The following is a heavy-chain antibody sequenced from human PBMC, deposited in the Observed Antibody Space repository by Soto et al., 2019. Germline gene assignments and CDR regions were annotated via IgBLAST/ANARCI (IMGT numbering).Heavy chain of an antibody. Sequence: GSLRLSCEASGFTIITYWMHWGLEFPVRGLVWVSRINTDGSTTNYADSVKGRFAISRDNAKNTLYLQMNSLRAEDTAVYYCARAKGYNYGLFDCWGQGTLVTVSS. CDR1: GFTIITYW. J-gene: IGHJ4*02. D-gene: IGHD5-18*01. CDR3: ARAKGYNYGLFDC. CDR2: INTDGSTT. V-gene: IGHV3-74*01.